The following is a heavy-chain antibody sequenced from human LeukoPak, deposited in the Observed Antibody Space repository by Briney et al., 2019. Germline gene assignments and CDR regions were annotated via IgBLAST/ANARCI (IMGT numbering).Heavy chain of an antibody. CDR3: ARVHPQWLVVDY. Sequence: SQTLSLTCAVSGGSISSGGYSWSWIRQPPGKGLEWIGYIYHSGSTYYNPSLKSRVTISVDTSKNQFSLKLSSVTAADTAVYYCARVHPQWLVVDYWGQGTLVTVSS. CDR2: IYHSGST. CDR1: GGSISSGGYS. V-gene: IGHV4-30-2*05. J-gene: IGHJ4*02. D-gene: IGHD6-19*01.